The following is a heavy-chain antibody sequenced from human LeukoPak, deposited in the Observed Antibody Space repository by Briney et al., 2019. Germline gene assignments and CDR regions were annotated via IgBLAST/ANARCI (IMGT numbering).Heavy chain of an antibody. CDR1: GGSISSSSYY. CDR2: IYYSGST. V-gene: IGHV4-39*01. D-gene: IGHD6-6*01. CDR3: ARHSGSSSSDPYNWFDP. Sequence: SETLSLTCTVSGGSISSSSYYWGWIRQPPGKGLEWIGSIYYSGSTYYNPSLKSRVTISVDTSKNQFSLELSSVTAADTAVYYCARHSGSSSSDPYNWFDPWGQGTLVTVSS. J-gene: IGHJ5*02.